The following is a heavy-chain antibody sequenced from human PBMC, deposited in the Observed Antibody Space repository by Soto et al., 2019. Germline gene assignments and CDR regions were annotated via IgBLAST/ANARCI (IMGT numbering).Heavy chain of an antibody. Sequence: SETLSLTCAVYGGSFSGYYWSWIRQPPGKGLEWIGEINHSGSTNYNPSLKSRVTISVDTSKNQFSLKLSSVTAADTAVYYCARGRSGSYWSDYYYGMDVWGQGTTVTVSS. CDR2: INHSGST. D-gene: IGHD1-26*01. CDR1: GGSFSGYY. J-gene: IGHJ6*02. CDR3: ARGRSGSYWSDYYYGMDV. V-gene: IGHV4-34*01.